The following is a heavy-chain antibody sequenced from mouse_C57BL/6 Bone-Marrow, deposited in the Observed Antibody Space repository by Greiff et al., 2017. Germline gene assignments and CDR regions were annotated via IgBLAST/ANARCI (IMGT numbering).Heavy chain of an antibody. CDR1: GFTFSSYG. CDR3: ARRSYAMDY. Sequence: EVMLVESGGDLVKPGGSLKLSCAASGFTFSSYGMSWVRQTPDERLEWVATISSGGSYTYYPDSVKGRFTISRDNAKNTLYLQLSSLKSEDTAMYYCARRSYAMDYWGQGTSVTVSS. CDR2: ISSGGSYT. V-gene: IGHV5-6*02. J-gene: IGHJ4*01.